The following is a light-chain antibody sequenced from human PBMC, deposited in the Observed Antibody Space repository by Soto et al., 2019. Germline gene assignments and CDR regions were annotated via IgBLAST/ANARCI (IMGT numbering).Light chain of an antibody. CDR2: DVS. CDR3: SSYTSSSTVV. Sequence: QSALTQPASVSGSPGQSITISCTGTSSDVGGYNYVSWYQQHPGKAPKVMIYDVSNRPSGVSNRFSGSKSGNTASLIISGLQAEDEADYYCSSYTSSSTVVFGGGTKLTVL. CDR1: SSDVGGYNY. V-gene: IGLV2-14*01. J-gene: IGLJ2*01.